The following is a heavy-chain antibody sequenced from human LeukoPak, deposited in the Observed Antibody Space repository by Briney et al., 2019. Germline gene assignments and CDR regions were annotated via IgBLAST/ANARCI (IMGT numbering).Heavy chain of an antibody. D-gene: IGHD3-22*01. CDR3: TTDDSTF. CDR2: LKNDGREK. J-gene: IGHJ4*02. CDR1: GFTFTDYW. V-gene: IGHV3-7*01. Sequence: GGSLRLSCAVSGFTFTDYWMTWVRQAPGKGLEWVATLKNDGREKFYVDSVKGRFTISRDNVKNSLSLQMDSLSAEDTAVYYCTTDDSTFWGQGTLVTVSS.